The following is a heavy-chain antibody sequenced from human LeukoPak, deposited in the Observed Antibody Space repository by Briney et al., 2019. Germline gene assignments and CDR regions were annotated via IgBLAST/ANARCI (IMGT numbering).Heavy chain of an antibody. D-gene: IGHD3-10*01. CDR3: ASYYASGVSAYNYYGMDV. CDR1: GHSMSTGYY. V-gene: IGHV4-38-2*01. J-gene: IGHJ6*04. CDR2: MSHNRGT. Sequence: SETLSLLCAVSGHSMSTGYYWGWIRQPPGKGLEWIGSMSHNRGTYYNPSLKSRVTISMDTYKNQISLRLTSVTAADTAVYYCASYYASGVSAYNYYGMDVWDKGTTVTVSS.